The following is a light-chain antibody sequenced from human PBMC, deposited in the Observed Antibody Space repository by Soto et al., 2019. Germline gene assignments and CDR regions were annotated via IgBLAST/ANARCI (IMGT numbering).Light chain of an antibody. CDR1: SSDVGGYSY. V-gene: IGLV2-14*01. J-gene: IGLJ2*01. CDR2: DVS. CDR3: SSYTTSSTPLV. Sequence: QSALTQPASVSGSPGQSITISCTGTSSDVGGYSYVSWYQQHPGKAPKLMIYDVSSRPSGVSNRISGSKSANTASLTISGLQAEDEADYYCSSYTTSSTPLVFGGGTKLTVL.